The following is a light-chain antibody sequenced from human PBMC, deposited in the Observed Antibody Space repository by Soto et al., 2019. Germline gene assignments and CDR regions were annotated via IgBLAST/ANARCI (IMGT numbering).Light chain of an antibody. V-gene: IGLV1-44*01. J-gene: IGLJ1*01. Sequence: QSVLTQPPSASGTPGQKVTISCSGSSSNIGSNTVNWYQQLPGTAPKHLIYSNNQRTSGVPDRFSGSKSGTSASLAISGLQSEDEADYYCAAWDDSLNGQVFGTGTKVTVL. CDR3: AAWDDSLNGQV. CDR1: SSNIGSNT. CDR2: SNN.